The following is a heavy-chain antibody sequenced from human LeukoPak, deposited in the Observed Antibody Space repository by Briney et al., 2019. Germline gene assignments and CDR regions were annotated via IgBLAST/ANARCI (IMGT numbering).Heavy chain of an antibody. CDR1: GFTFDDYA. V-gene: IGHV3-9*01. Sequence: PGRSLRLSCAASGFTFDDYAMHWVPQAPGKGLEWVSGISWNSGSIGYADSVKGRFTISRDNAKNSLYLQMNSLRAEDTALYYCAKSPVAGPYYFDYWGQGTLVTVSS. CDR2: ISWNSGSI. CDR3: AKSPVAGPYYFDY. J-gene: IGHJ4*02. D-gene: IGHD6-19*01.